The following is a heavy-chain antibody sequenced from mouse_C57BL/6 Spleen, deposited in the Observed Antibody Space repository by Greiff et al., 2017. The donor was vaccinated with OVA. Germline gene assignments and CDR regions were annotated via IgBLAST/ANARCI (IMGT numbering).Heavy chain of an antibody. V-gene: IGHV1-22*01. CDR3: ARFITTVVATNDY. CDR1: GYTFTDYN. D-gene: IGHD1-1*01. CDR2: INPNSGGT. J-gene: IGHJ2*01. Sequence: VQLKESGPELVKPGASVKMSCKASGYTFTDYNMHWVKQSHGKSLEWIGYINPNSGGTSYNQKFKGKATLTVNKSSSTAYMELRSLTSEDSAVYYCARFITTVVATNDYWGQGTTLTVSS.